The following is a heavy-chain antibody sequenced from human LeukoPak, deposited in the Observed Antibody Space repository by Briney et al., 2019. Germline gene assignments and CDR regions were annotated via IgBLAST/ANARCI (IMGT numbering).Heavy chain of an antibody. D-gene: IGHD6-19*01. Sequence: SETLSLTCTVSGDSISNYYWSWIRQSPGKEPEWIGYMYNRGSTIYNPSLKSRVTISTDTSKNQFSLRLTSVTAADTAVYYCARAEKAVTGTLDSWGQGILITVSS. V-gene: IGHV4-59*01. J-gene: IGHJ4*02. CDR2: MYNRGST. CDR3: ARAEKAVTGTLDS. CDR1: GDSISNYY.